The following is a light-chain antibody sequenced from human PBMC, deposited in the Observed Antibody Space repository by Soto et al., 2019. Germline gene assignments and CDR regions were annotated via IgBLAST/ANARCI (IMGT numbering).Light chain of an antibody. CDR3: QQGHNWPLT. V-gene: IGKV3-15*01. CDR2: GAS. Sequence: EIGMTQSPATLSLSPGERTALSCRAIQSINSELDWYQQTPDQPPRLPIYGASTRATGVPARFTGSESCSEFTLTISGLQSEYFAVYYCQQGHNWPLTFGKGTRREI. J-gene: IGKJ2*01. CDR1: QSINSE.